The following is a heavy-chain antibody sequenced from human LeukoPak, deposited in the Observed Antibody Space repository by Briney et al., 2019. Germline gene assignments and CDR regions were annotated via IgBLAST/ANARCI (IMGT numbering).Heavy chain of an antibody. CDR3: ASACTHGLISSSIDY. Sequence: SETLSLNFTVSGGTISTSSYYRGWIRQPPGKGLEWIGSIYYSGSTYYNPSLKSRVTISVATSKNQFSLRLTSVTAADTAVYYCASACTHGLISSSIDYWGQGMLVTVSS. J-gene: IGHJ4*02. V-gene: IGHV4-39*01. CDR1: GGTISTSSYY. CDR2: IYYSGST. D-gene: IGHD6-6*01.